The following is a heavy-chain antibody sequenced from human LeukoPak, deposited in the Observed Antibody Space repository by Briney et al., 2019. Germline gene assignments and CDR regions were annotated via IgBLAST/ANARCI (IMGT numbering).Heavy chain of an antibody. CDR3: ARGRYCTNGVCYLADY. V-gene: IGHV1-2*02. D-gene: IGHD2-8*01. Sequence: GASVKVSCKASGYTFTGYYMHGVRQAPGQGLEGMAWINPNSGGTIYAQKFQGRLTIARVTSISTTYMELSRMRSDDTAVYYCARGRYCTNGVCYLADYWGQGTLVTVS. J-gene: IGHJ4*02. CDR1: GYTFTGYY. CDR2: INPNSGGT.